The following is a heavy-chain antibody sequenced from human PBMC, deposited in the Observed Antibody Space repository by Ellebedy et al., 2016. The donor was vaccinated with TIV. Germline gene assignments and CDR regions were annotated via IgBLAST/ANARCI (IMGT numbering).Heavy chain of an antibody. Sequence: ASVKVSCKVSGYTLTELSMHWVRQAPGKGLEWMGGFDPEDGETIYAQKFQGRVTMTEDTSTDTAYMELSSLGSEDTAVYYCATALIMITFGGVIVRRDDAFDIWGQGTMVTVSS. J-gene: IGHJ3*02. CDR2: FDPEDGET. D-gene: IGHD3-16*02. CDR3: ATALIMITFGGVIVRRDDAFDI. CDR1: GYTLTELS. V-gene: IGHV1-24*01.